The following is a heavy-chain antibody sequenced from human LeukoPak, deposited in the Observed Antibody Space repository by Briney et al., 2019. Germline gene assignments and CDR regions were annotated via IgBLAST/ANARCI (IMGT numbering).Heavy chain of an antibody. D-gene: IGHD1-26*01. J-gene: IGHJ4*02. V-gene: IGHV3-21*01. CDR1: GFTFSSYS. Sequence: GESLRLSCAASGFTFSSYSMTWVRQAPGKGLERVSSITSSSSYIYYADSVKGRFTISRDNAKNSLYLQMNSLRAEDTAVYYCAREHSATYFDYWGQGTLVTVSS. CDR2: ITSSSSYI. CDR3: AREHSATYFDY.